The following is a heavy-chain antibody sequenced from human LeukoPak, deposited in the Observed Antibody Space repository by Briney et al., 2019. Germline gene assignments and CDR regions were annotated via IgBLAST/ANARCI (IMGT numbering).Heavy chain of an antibody. Sequence: SETLSLTCAGYGGSFSDYYWSWIRQPPGKGLEWIGEINHSGRTNCNTSLKSRATISVDTSTSQFSLKLTSVTAADTAVYYCASLEKQTSRYCSGGSCSFDYWGQGALVTVSS. V-gene: IGHV4-34*01. D-gene: IGHD2-15*01. CDR3: ASLEKQTSRYCSGGSCSFDY. CDR1: GGSFSDYY. J-gene: IGHJ4*02. CDR2: INHSGRT.